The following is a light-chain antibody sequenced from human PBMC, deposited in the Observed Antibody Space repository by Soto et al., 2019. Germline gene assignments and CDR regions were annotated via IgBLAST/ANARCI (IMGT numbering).Light chain of an antibody. CDR2: AAS. CDR3: QQSYSTPLT. Sequence: DIQMTQSPSSLSASVGDRVTITCRASQSISSYLNWYQQKPGKAPKLLIYAASSLQSGVPSGFSGSGSGTDFNLTISSLQPEDFATYYCQQSYSTPLTFGGGTKVEIK. J-gene: IGKJ4*01. CDR1: QSISSY. V-gene: IGKV1-39*01.